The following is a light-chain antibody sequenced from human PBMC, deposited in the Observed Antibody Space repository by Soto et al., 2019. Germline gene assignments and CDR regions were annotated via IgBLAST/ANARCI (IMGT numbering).Light chain of an antibody. CDR3: QSYDSSLSGYV. CDR2: GNS. CDR1: SSNIGAGYD. J-gene: IGLJ1*01. Sequence: QSVLTQPPSVSGAPGQRVTISCTGGSSNIGAGYDVHWYQQLPGTAPKLLTYGNSNRPSGVPDRFSGSKSGTSASLAITGLQAEDEADYYCQSYDSSLSGYVFGTGTKVTXL. V-gene: IGLV1-40*01.